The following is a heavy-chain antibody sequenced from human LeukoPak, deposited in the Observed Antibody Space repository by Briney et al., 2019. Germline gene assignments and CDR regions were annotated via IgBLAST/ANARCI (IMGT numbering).Heavy chain of an antibody. D-gene: IGHD1-26*01. J-gene: IGHJ4*02. CDR1: GGSISSSSYY. Sequence: SETLSLTCTVSGGSISSSSYYWGWIRQPPGKGLEWIGNIYYSGSTYYNASLQSRVTISIDTSKNQFSLRLNSVTAADTAMYYCAKSGGYGLIDYWGQGTLVTVSS. V-gene: IGHV4-39*01. CDR2: IYYSGST. CDR3: AKSGGYGLIDY.